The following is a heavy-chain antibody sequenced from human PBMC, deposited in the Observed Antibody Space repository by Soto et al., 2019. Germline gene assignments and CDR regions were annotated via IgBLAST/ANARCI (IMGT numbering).Heavy chain of an antibody. D-gene: IGHD2-2*01. CDR1: GGTFSSFA. J-gene: IGHJ5*02. Sequence: QVQLVQSGAEVKKPGASVNVSCKASGGTFSSFAFSWVRQAPGQGLAWMGDIIPIFGRTHYAQKFQGRVTITADESTFTAYMELSSLTADDTAVYYCARGDTHQLLRGWFDPWGQGTLVLVSS. V-gene: IGHV1-69*01. CDR3: ARGDTHQLLRGWFDP. CDR2: IIPIFGRT.